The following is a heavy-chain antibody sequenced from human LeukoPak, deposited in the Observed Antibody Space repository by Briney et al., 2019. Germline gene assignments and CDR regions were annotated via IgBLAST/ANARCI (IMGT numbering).Heavy chain of an antibody. Sequence: GGSLRLSCAASGFTFSSYAVSCVRQAPGKGLEWVSSISGSGGNTYYAESVKGRFTISRDNSKNTLYLQVNSLRAEDTAMYYCARNILFAFDIWGQGTMVTVSS. V-gene: IGHV3-23*01. CDR3: ARNILFAFDI. CDR1: GFTFSSYA. J-gene: IGHJ3*02. CDR2: ISGSGGNT.